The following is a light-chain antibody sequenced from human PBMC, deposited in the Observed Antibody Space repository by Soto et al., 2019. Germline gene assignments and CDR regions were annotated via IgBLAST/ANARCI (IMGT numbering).Light chain of an antibody. CDR2: GAS. CDR1: QGVNTN. J-gene: IGKJ2*01. V-gene: IGKV3-15*01. CDR3: QQYNNWSPYT. Sequence: EIVMTQSPATLSVSPGGRATLSCRASQGVNTNLAWYQQKPGQAPRLLIYGASTRATDIPARFSGSGSGTEFTLTISSLQSEDFAVYYCQQYNNWSPYTFGQGTKLEIK.